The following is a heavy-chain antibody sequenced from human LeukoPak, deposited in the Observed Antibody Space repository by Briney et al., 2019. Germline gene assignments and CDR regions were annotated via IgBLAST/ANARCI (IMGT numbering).Heavy chain of an antibody. V-gene: IGHV3-23*01. CDR1: GFTFSSYA. Sequence: GGSLRLSCAASGFTFSSYAMSWVRQAPGKGLEWVSGISGSGGSTYYADSVKGRFTISRDNSKNTLYLQMNSLRAEDTAVYYCAKNYDSSGYYWDYWGQGTLVTVSS. J-gene: IGHJ4*02. CDR3: AKNYDSSGYYWDY. CDR2: ISGSGGST. D-gene: IGHD3-22*01.